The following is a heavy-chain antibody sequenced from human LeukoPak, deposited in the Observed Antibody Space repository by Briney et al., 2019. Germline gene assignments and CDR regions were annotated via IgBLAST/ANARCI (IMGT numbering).Heavy chain of an antibody. CDR3: ARWLQFGIDAFDI. D-gene: IGHD5-24*01. V-gene: IGHV4-34*01. CDR2: INHSGST. Sequence: SETLSLTCAVYGGSFSGYYWSWIRQPPGKGLEWIGEINHSGSTNYNPSLKSRVTISVDTSKNQFSLKLSSVTAADTAVYYCARWLQFGIDAFDIWGQGTMVTVSS. CDR1: GGSFSGYY. J-gene: IGHJ3*02.